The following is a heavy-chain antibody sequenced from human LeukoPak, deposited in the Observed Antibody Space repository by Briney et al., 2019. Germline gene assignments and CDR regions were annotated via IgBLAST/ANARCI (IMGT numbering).Heavy chain of an antibody. CDR3: ARDTGYYYYMDV. Sequence: PGGPLRLSCAASGFTFSSYAMSWVRQAPGEGREWVSAISGSGGSTYYADSVKGRFTISKDNSKNTLYLQMNSLRAEDTAVYYCARDTGYYYYMDVWGKGTTVTVSS. D-gene: IGHD4-11*01. CDR1: GFTFSSYA. CDR2: ISGSGGST. V-gene: IGHV3-23*01. J-gene: IGHJ6*03.